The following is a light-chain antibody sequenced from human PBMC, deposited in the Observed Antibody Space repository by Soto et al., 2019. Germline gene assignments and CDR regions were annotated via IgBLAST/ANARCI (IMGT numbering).Light chain of an antibody. V-gene: IGKV1-9*01. CDR3: QQFKNYPIT. CDR2: AAS. CDR1: EDISSY. J-gene: IGKJ5*01. Sequence: IQLTQSPASLSASAGARVTFTCRASEDISSYLVWYQQKPGAAPKLLIYAASALHSGVPSRFSGSGSGTDFTLTISSLHPEDFAVYFCQQFKNYPITFGQGTRLEIK.